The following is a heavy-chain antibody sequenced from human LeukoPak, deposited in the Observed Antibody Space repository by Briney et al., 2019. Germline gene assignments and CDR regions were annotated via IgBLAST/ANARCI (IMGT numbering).Heavy chain of an antibody. CDR1: GYTFTGYY. J-gene: IGHJ4*02. CDR2: IIPNSGGT. D-gene: IGHD3-22*01. Sequence: ASVKVSCKASGYTFTGYYMHWVRQAPGQGLEWMGWIIPNSGGTNYAQKFQGRVTMTRDTSISTAYMELSRLRSDDTAVYYCARDPRVYYYDSSGYSHHDYWGQGTLVTVSS. CDR3: ARDPRVYYYDSSGYSHHDY. V-gene: IGHV1-2*02.